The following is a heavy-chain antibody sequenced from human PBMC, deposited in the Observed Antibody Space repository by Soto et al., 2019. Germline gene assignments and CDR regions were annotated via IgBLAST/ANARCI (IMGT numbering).Heavy chain of an antibody. Sequence: QLQLQESGPGLVKPSETLSLTCTVSGGSISSSSYYWGWIRQPPGKGLEWIGSIYYSGSTYYNPSLKSRVTISVDTSKNQFSLKLSSVTAADTAVYYCARHPPSYSSGWYYFDYWGQGTLVTVSS. CDR1: GGSISSSSYY. D-gene: IGHD6-19*01. J-gene: IGHJ4*02. CDR3: ARHPPSYSSGWYYFDY. V-gene: IGHV4-39*01. CDR2: IYYSGST.